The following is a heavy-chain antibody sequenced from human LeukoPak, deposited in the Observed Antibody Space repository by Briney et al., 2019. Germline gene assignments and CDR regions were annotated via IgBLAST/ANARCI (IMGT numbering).Heavy chain of an antibody. D-gene: IGHD6-13*01. CDR3: ARSIGRYSSSHNWFDP. V-gene: IGHV4-39*07. CDR1: GGSISSSSYY. CDR2: IYYSGST. J-gene: IGHJ5*02. Sequence: SETLSLTCTVSGGSISSSSYYWGWIRQPPGKGLEWIGSIYYSGSTYYNPSLKSRVTISVDTSKNQFSLKLSSVTAADTAVYYCARSIGRYSSSHNWFDPWGQGTLVTVSS.